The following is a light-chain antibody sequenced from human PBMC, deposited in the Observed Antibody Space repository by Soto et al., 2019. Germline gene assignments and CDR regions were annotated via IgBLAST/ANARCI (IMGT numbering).Light chain of an antibody. CDR2: DAS. Sequence: EIVLTQSPATLSLSPGGRATLSCRASQNINRYLAWYHQKPGQPPRLLIYDASTRATGIPARFSGSGSGTDFTLSISRLEPEDFAVYYCQQYASSPLLTFGGGTKVDIK. CDR1: QNINRY. CDR3: QQYASSPLLT. V-gene: IGKV3-11*01. J-gene: IGKJ4*01.